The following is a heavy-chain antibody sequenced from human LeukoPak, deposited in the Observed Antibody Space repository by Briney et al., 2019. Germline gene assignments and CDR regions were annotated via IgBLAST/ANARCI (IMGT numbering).Heavy chain of an antibody. CDR3: ARVEMATIEAFDI. CDR1: GGSISSSSYY. D-gene: IGHD5-24*01. V-gene: IGHV4-61*05. CDR2: IYYSGST. Sequence: SETLSLTCTVSGGSISSSSYYWGWIRQPPGKGLEWIGYIYYSGSTNYNPSLKSRVTISVDTSKNQFSLKLSSVTAADTAVYYCARVEMATIEAFDIWGQGTMVTVSS. J-gene: IGHJ3*02.